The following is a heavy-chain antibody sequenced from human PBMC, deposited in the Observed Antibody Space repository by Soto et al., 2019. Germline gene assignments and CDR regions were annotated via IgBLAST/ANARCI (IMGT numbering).Heavy chain of an antibody. V-gene: IGHV4-59*12. CDR3: ARDKITGLFDY. J-gene: IGHJ4*02. Sequence: SETLSLTCAVSGDSISSYYWSWIRQPPGKGLECIGYIYYSGSTNYNPSLKSRVTISVDTSKNQFSLKLTSVTAADTAVYYCARDKITGLFDYWGQGTLVTVSS. CDR2: IYYSGST. D-gene: IGHD2-8*02. CDR1: GDSISSYY.